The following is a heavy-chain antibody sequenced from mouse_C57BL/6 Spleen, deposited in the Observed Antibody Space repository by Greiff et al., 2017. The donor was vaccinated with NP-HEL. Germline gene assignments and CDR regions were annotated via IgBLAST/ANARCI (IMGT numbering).Heavy chain of an antibody. V-gene: IGHV7-3*01. Sequence: EVKLVESGGGLVQPGGSLSLSCAASGFTFTDYYMSWVRQPPGKALEWLGFIRNKANGYTTEYSASVKGRFTISRDNSQSILYLQMNALRAEDSATYYCAITTVVEDWYFDVWGTGTTVTVSS. J-gene: IGHJ1*03. CDR2: IRNKANGYTT. D-gene: IGHD1-1*01. CDR1: GFTFTDYY. CDR3: AITTVVEDWYFDV.